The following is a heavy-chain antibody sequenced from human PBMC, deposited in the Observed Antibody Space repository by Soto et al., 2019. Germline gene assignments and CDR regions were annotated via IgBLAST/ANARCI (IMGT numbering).Heavy chain of an antibody. J-gene: IGHJ6*02. CDR1: GGSFSGYY. CDR2: INHSGNT. Sequence: SETLSLTCSIYGGSFSGYYWSWIRQPPGKGLEWIGEINHSGNTNYNPSLKSRVTISVDTSNNQFSLKLNSVTAADTAVYYCVSSGPDVLNGFYYPDMDVWGQGTTVTVSS. D-gene: IGHD3-10*02. V-gene: IGHV4-34*01. CDR3: VSSGPDVLNGFYYPDMDV.